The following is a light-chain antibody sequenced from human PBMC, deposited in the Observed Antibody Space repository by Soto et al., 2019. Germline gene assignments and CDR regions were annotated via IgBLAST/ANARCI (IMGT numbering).Light chain of an antibody. CDR2: DVS. J-gene: IGLJ1*01. CDR1: SSDIGGYNS. V-gene: IGLV2-8*01. CDR3: SSYTDRNNLV. Sequence: QSALTQSPSASGSPEQSVTISCTGTSSDIGGYNSVSWYQQHPGKAPKVMIYDVSKRPSGVPDRFSGSKSGNTASLTVSALQAEDEADYYCSSYTDRNNLVFGTGTKVTVL.